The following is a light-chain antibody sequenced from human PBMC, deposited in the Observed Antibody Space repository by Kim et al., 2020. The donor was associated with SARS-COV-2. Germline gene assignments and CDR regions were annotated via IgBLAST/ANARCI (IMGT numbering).Light chain of an antibody. CDR2: DAS. CDR3: QQRYDWPRT. V-gene: IGKV3-11*01. CDR1: QNIGTY. J-gene: IGKJ1*01. Sequence: LSPGEGATLSCRASQNIGTYLDWYQKKPGQPPSLLIYDASKRATGIPARFSGFGSGTDFTLTISSLEPDDFAVYYCQQRYDWPRTFGQGTKVDIK.